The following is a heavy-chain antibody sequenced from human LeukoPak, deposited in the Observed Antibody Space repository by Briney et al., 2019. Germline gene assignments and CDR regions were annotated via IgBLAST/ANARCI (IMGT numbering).Heavy chain of an antibody. J-gene: IGHJ4*02. Sequence: GGSLRLSCAASGFTFSSYNMNWVRQAPGKGLEWVSYISSSSSFIYYADSVKGRFTISRDNAKNSLYLQMHSLRAEDTAVYYCARVGSSGWYDYWGQGTLVTVSS. D-gene: IGHD6-19*01. CDR3: ARVGSSGWYDY. V-gene: IGHV3-21*05. CDR2: ISSSSSFI. CDR1: GFTFSSYN.